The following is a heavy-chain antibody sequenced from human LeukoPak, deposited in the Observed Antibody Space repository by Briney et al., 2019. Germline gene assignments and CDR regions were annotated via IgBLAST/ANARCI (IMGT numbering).Heavy chain of an antibody. CDR3: AKDRVVGKVGLGAFDI. J-gene: IGHJ3*02. CDR2: INSDGSWT. D-gene: IGHD3-10*01. V-gene: IGHV3-74*01. Sequence: GGSLRLSWAASGNYWRHWVRQAPGKGLVWVSHINSDGSWTSYADSVKGRFTISKDNAKNTVYLQMNSLRAEDTAVYYCAKDRVVGKVGLGAFDIWGQGTMVTVSS. CDR1: GNYW.